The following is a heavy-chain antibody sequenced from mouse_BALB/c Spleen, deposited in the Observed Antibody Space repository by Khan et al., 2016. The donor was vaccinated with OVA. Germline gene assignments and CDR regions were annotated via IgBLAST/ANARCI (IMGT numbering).Heavy chain of an antibody. CDR3: ARAYYRYDGYYAMDF. Sequence: QVQLKESGPGLVAPSQSLSITCTVSGFSLSRYNIHWVRQPPGKGLEWLGMIWAGGGTDYNSTLKSRLNISKDNSKSQVFLKMNSLQTDDTAMYYCARAYYRYDGYYAMDFWGQGTSGTVSS. J-gene: IGHJ4*01. CDR2: IWAGGGT. D-gene: IGHD2-14*01. V-gene: IGHV2-6-4*01. CDR1: GFSLSRYN.